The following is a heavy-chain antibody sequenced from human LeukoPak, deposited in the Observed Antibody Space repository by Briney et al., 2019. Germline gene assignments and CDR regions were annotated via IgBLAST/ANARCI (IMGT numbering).Heavy chain of an antibody. CDR2: INSDGSST. V-gene: IGHV3-74*01. CDR3: AREXXXXWYDX. CDR1: GFTFSSYW. J-gene: IGHJ5*01. Sequence: GGSLRLSCAASGFTFSSYWMHWVRQAPGKGLVWVSRINSDGSSTSYADSVKGRFTISRDNAKNTLYLQMNSLRAEDTAVYYFAREXXXXWYDXWGXXTXXXVSS.